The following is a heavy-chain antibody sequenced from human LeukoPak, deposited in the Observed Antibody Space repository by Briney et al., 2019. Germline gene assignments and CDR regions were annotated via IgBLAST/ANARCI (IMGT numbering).Heavy chain of an antibody. CDR2: IYSGGST. CDR1: GFTVSSNY. V-gene: IGHV3-53*01. D-gene: IGHD4-17*01. CDR3: AREGISSYGDYYFDY. Sequence: GGSLRLSCAASGFTVSSNYMSWVRQAPGKGLGWVSVIYSGGSTYYADSVKGRFTISRDNSKNTLYLQMNSLRAEDTAVYYCAREGISSYGDYYFDYWGQGTLVTVSS. J-gene: IGHJ4*02.